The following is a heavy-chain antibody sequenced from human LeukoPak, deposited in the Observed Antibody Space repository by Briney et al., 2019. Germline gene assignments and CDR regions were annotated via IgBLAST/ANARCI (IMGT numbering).Heavy chain of an antibody. Sequence: GGSLRLSCAASGFTFSSYEMNWVRQAPGKGLEWVSYISSSGSTIYYADSVKGRFTISRDNAKNSLYLQMNSLRAADTAVYYRAREAPLYYGSGSYPYYFDYWGQGTLVTVSS. V-gene: IGHV3-48*03. CDR2: ISSSGSTI. CDR1: GFTFSSYE. CDR3: AREAPLYYGSGSYPYYFDY. D-gene: IGHD3-10*01. J-gene: IGHJ4*02.